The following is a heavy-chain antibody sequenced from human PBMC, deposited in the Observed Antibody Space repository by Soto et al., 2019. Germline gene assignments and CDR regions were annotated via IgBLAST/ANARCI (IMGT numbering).Heavy chain of an antibody. V-gene: IGHV3-74*01. J-gene: IGHJ5*02. CDR2: INSDGSST. CDR3: AKDPLKYSSSWYLEWWFDP. Sequence: PGGSLRLSCAASGFPFSSYWMHWVRQAPGKGLVWVSRINSDGSSTSYADSVKGRFTISRDNAKNTLYLQMNSLRVEDTAVYYCAKDPLKYSSSWYLEWWFDPWGQGTLVTVSS. CDR1: GFPFSSYW. D-gene: IGHD6-13*01.